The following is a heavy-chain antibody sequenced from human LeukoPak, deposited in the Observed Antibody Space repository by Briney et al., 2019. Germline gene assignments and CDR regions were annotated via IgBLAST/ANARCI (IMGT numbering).Heavy chain of an antibody. CDR1: GGSISSSNW. CDR3: ARDIGYSYGYYFDY. D-gene: IGHD5-18*01. CDR2: IYYSGST. J-gene: IGHJ4*02. V-gene: IGHV4-4*02. Sequence: SETLSLTCAVSGGSISSSNWWSWVRQPPGKGLEWIGSIYYSGSTYYNPSLKSRVTISVDTSKNQFSLKLSSVTAADTAVYYCARDIGYSYGYYFDYWGQGTLVTVSS.